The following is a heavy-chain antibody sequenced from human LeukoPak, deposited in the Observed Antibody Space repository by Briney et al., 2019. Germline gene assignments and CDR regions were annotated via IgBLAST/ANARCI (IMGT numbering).Heavy chain of an antibody. CDR2: IYYSGRT. D-gene: IGHD2-2*01. CDR3: ARPQTMGSSSPLGY. CDR1: GDSMGTYY. J-gene: IGHJ4*02. Sequence: PSETLSLTCTVTGDSMGTYYWSFIRQPPGKGLEWIGDIYYSGRTNYNPSLKSRVTTTLDTSKNQISLKLNSVTAADTAVYYCARPQTMGSSSPLGYWGQGTLVTVSS. V-gene: IGHV4-59*01.